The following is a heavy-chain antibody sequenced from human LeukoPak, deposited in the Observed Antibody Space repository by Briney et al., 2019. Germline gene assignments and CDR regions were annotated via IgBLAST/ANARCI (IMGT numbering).Heavy chain of an antibody. J-gene: IGHJ5*02. CDR1: GGSFSGYY. Sequence: SETLSLTCAVYGGSFSGYYWSWIRQPPGKGLEWIGEINHSGSTNYNPSLKSRVTISVDTSKNQFSLKLSSVTAADTAVYYCARRVTGSGSYWFDPWGQGTLVTVSS. CDR3: ARRVTGSGSYWFDP. CDR2: INHSGST. V-gene: IGHV4-34*01. D-gene: IGHD3-10*01.